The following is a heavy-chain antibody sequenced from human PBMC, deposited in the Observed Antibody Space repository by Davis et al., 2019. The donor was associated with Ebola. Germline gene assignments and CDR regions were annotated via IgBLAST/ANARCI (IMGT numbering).Heavy chain of an antibody. J-gene: IGHJ4*02. CDR2: ISYDGSNK. V-gene: IGHV3-30*03. CDR3: ARTGRGY. D-gene: IGHD1-1*01. CDR1: EFSFRSYG. Sequence: GGSLRLSCAAFEFSFRSYGMHWVRQAPGKGLEWVAVISYDGSNKYYADSVKGRFTISRDNAKNSLYLQMNSLRAEDTAVYYCARTGRGYWGQGTLVTVSS.